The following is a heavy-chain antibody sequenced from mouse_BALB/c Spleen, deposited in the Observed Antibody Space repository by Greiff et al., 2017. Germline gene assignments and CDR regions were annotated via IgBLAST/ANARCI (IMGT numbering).Heavy chain of an antibody. V-gene: IGHV14-3*02. Sequence: DVQLQESGAELVKPGASVKLSCTASGFNIKDTYMHWVKQRPEQGLEWIGRIDPANGNTKYDPKFQGKATITADTSSNTAYLQLSSLTSEDTAVYYCAPYGNSAWFAYWGQGTLVTVSA. CDR2: IDPANGNT. J-gene: IGHJ3*01. CDR3: APYGNSAWFAY. CDR1: GFNIKDTY. D-gene: IGHD2-1*01.